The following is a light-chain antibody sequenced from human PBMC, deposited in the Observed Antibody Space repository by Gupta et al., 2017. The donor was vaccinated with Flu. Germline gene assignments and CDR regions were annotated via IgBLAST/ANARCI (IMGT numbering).Light chain of an antibody. V-gene: IGLV2-14*03. J-gene: IGLJ2*01. Sequence: SALTQPASMSGSPGQSITISCTGTIGDIGGYNYIYWYQQYPGKAPYLIIFDVDRRHSGVSDRFSGSKSGNSASLTISGLQAEDEADYHCASYNGSNTIFGGGTKLTVL. CDR1: IGDIGGYNY. CDR3: ASYNGSNTI. CDR2: DVD.